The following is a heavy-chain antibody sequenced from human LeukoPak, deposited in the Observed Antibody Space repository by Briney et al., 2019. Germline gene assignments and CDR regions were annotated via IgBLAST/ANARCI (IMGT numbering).Heavy chain of an antibody. V-gene: IGHV4-59*08. D-gene: IGHD5-12*01. J-gene: IGHJ2*01. Sequence: SETLSLTCTVSGGSISSYFWSWLRQPPGKRLEWIGYISYSGNTDYNPSLKSRVTLSVDTSKNRLSLKLSSVTAADTAVYYCAGKSSRGGFNGYDYWYFDLWGRGTLATVSS. CDR2: ISYSGNT. CDR1: GGSISSYF. CDR3: AGKSSRGGFNGYDYWYFDL.